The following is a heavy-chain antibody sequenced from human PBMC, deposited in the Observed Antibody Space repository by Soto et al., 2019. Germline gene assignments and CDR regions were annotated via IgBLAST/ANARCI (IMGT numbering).Heavy chain of an antibody. V-gene: IGHV1-46*01. D-gene: IGHD3-16*01. CDR1: GYTFTNYY. CDR3: AKTYGFLGGYYFDY. J-gene: IGHJ4*02. Sequence: QVQLVQSGAEVKKPGASVKVSCEASGYTFTNYYIHWVRQAPGQGLEWMAVINPSGGSTRYAQKVQGRVTMTRDTSTSTVYMELSSLRSEDTAVYYCAKTYGFLGGYYFDYWGQGTLVTVSS. CDR2: INPSGGST.